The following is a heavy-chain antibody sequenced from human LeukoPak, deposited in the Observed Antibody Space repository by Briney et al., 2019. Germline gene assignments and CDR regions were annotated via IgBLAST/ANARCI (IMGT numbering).Heavy chain of an antibody. Sequence: SETLSLTCAVSGGSISSSNWWSWVRQPPGKGLEWIGEIYHSGSTNYNPSLKSRVTISVDKSKNQFSLKLSSVTAADTAVYYCARAGDWIAAAGRNWFDPWGQGTLVTVSS. CDR1: GGSISSSNW. V-gene: IGHV4-4*02. D-gene: IGHD6-13*01. CDR3: ARAGDWIAAAGRNWFDP. CDR2: IYHSGST. J-gene: IGHJ5*02.